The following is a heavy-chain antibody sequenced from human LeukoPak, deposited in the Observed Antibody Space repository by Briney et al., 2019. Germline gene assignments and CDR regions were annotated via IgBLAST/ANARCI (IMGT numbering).Heavy chain of an antibody. J-gene: IGHJ3*02. CDR1: GFTFSSYS. V-gene: IGHV3-48*01. Sequence: PGGSLRLSCAASGFTFSSYSMNWVRQAPGKGLERVSYISSSSTIYYADSVKGRFTISRDNAKNSLYLQMNSLRAEDTAVYYCARDDVGIPDAFDIWGQGTMVTVSS. D-gene: IGHD7-27*01. CDR2: ISSSSTI. CDR3: ARDDVGIPDAFDI.